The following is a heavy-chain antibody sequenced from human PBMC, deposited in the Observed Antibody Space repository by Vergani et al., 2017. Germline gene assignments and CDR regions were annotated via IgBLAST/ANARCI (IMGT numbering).Heavy chain of an antibody. D-gene: IGHD3-10*01. Sequence: QVQLQESGPGLVKPSETLSLTCTVSGGSISSYYWSWIRQPPGKGLEWIGYIYYSGSTNYNPSLKSRVTISVDTSKNQFSLKLSSVTAADTAVYYCAREAYGYGVRGVMGDWGQGTLVTVSS. CDR1: GGSISSYY. J-gene: IGHJ4*02. CDR3: AREAYGYGVRGVMGD. V-gene: IGHV4-59*01. CDR2: IYYSGST.